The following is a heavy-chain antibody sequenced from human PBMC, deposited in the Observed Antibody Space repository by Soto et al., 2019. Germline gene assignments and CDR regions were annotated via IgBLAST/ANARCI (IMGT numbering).Heavy chain of an antibody. V-gene: IGHV1-69*06. Sequence: QVQLVQSGAEVKKPGSSVKVSCKASGGTFSSYAISWVRQAPGQGLEWMGGIIPIFGTANYAQKFQGRVTITADKFKSTAYMELSSLRSEDTAVYYCARGDYDFLSGSPYYYYYGMDVWGQGTTVTVSS. CDR1: GGTFSSYA. D-gene: IGHD3-3*01. CDR3: ARGDYDFLSGSPYYYYYGMDV. J-gene: IGHJ6*02. CDR2: IIPIFGTA.